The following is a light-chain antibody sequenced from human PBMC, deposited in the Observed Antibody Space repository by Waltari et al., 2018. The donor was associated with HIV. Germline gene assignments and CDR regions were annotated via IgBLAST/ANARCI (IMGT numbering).Light chain of an antibody. CDR1: RDIDTH. Sequence: ATRMTQSPPSVSAATGDTVNITCRASRDIDTHLAWYQHKPGSAPRLLIYGASTLQKGVPARFNGSGSGTSFSLTVTCLQSEDFATYFCQQYHDSPRTFGLGTTV. V-gene: IGKV1-8*01. CDR2: GAS. CDR3: QQYHDSPRT. J-gene: IGKJ1*01.